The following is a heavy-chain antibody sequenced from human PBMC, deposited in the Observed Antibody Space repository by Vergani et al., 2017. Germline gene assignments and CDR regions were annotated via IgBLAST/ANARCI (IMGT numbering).Heavy chain of an antibody. CDR2: IIPIFGTP. Sequence: QVQLVQSGAEVKKPGSSLKVSCKASGGIFSSYAISWVRQASGQGLEWMGGIIPIFGTPKYAQKFQGRVTITADESTSTAYMELSSLRSEDTAVYYCARVMPIAAAGSYYYYYYGMDVWGQGTTVTVSS. V-gene: IGHV1-69*12. D-gene: IGHD6-13*01. CDR1: GGIFSSYA. J-gene: IGHJ6*02. CDR3: ARVMPIAAAGSYYYYYYGMDV.